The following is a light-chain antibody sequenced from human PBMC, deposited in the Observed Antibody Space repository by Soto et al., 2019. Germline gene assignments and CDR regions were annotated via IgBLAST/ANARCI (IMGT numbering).Light chain of an antibody. CDR2: AAS. J-gene: IGKJ1*01. CDR1: QSISSY. CDR3: QQSYSTPQT. Sequence: DIQMTQSPSSLSASVGDRVTITCRASQSISSYLNWYQQKPGKAPKLLIYAASSLQSGVPSRFSGSGSGRDFTLIIRSLQSEDFTTYYCQQSYSTPQTFGQGTKVDIK. V-gene: IGKV1-39*01.